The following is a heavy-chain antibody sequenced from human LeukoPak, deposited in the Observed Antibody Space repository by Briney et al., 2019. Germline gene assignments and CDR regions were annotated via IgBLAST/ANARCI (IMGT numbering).Heavy chain of an antibody. CDR1: GFTFSSYS. CDR2: ISSSSSYI. V-gene: IGHV3-21*01. J-gene: IGHJ5*02. D-gene: IGHD3-22*01. Sequence: PGGSLRLSCAASGFTFSSYSMNWVRQAPGKGLEWVSSISSSSSYIYYADSVKGRFTISRDNAKNSLYLQMNSLRAEDTAVYYCARDLRPSGYYYDSSGPNWFDPWGQGTLVTVSS. CDR3: ARDLRPSGYYYDSSGPNWFDP.